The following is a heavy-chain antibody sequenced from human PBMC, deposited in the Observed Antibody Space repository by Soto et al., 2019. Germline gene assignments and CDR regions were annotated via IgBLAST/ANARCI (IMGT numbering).Heavy chain of an antibody. V-gene: IGHV3-53*01. CDR3: ARSYYDFWSGTGDYFDY. CDR2: IYSGGST. J-gene: IGHJ4*02. D-gene: IGHD3-3*01. CDR1: GFTVSSNY. Sequence: GGSLRLSCAASGFTVSSNYMSWVRQAPGKGLEWVSVIYSGGSTYYADSVKGRFTISRDNSKNTLYLQMNSLRAEDTAVYYCARSYYDFWSGTGDYFDYWGQGTLVTVSS.